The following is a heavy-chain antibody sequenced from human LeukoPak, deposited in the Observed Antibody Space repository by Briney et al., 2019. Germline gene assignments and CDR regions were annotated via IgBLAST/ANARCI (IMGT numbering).Heavy chain of an antibody. V-gene: IGHV1-69*06. CDR2: IIPIFGTA. CDR3: ARVQWLAPQYYFDP. Sequence: ASVKVSCKASGGTFSSYAISWVRQAPGQGLEWMGGIIPIFGTANYAQKFQGRVTITADKSTSTAYMELSSLRSEDTAVYYCARVQWLAPQYYFDPWGQGTLVTVSS. CDR1: GGTFSSYA. D-gene: IGHD6-19*01. J-gene: IGHJ5*02.